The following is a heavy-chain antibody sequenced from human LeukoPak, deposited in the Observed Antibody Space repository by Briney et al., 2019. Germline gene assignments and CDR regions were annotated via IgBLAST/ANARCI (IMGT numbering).Heavy chain of an antibody. CDR2: INHSGST. CDR1: GGSFSGYY. D-gene: IGHD2-15*01. V-gene: IGHV4-34*01. CDR3: ARGRVAYSAYYFDY. J-gene: IGHJ4*02. Sequence: PSETLSLTCAVYGGSFSGYYWSWIRQPPGKGLEWIGEINHSGSTNYNPSLKSRVTIPVDTSTNQFSLRLRSVTAADTAVYYCARGRVAYSAYYFDYWGRGTLVTVSS.